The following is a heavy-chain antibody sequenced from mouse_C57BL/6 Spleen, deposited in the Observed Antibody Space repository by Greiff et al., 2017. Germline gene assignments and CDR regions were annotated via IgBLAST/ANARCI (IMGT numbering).Heavy chain of an antibody. Sequence: QVQLKESGAELVKPGASVKISCKASGYTFTDYYINWVKQRPGQGLEWIGKIGPGSGSTYYNEKFKGKATLTADKSSSTSEDSAVYFCARRGLYYYGSSYGYFEVWGTGTTVTVSS. V-gene: IGHV1-77*01. D-gene: IGHD1-1*01. J-gene: IGHJ1*03. CDR1: GYTFTDYY. CDR3: ARRGLYYYGSSYGYFEV. CDR2: IGPGSGST.